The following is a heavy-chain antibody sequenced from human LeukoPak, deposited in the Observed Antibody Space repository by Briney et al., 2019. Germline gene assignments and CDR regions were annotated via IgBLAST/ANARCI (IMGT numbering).Heavy chain of an antibody. V-gene: IGHV4-59*08. CDR1: GGSISSYY. D-gene: IGHD3-16*01. J-gene: IGHJ4*02. Sequence: SETLSLTCTVSGGSISSYYWSWIRQPPGKGLEWIGYIYYSGRTNYNPSLKSRVTISVDTSKNQFSLKLSSVTAADTAVYYCVTFGSSYYFDYWGQGTLVTVSS. CDR2: IYYSGRT. CDR3: VTFGSSYYFDY.